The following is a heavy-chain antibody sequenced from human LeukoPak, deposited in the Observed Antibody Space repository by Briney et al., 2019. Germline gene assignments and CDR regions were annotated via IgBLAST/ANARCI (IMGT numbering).Heavy chain of an antibody. CDR1: GGSISSNNW. Sequence: SGTLSLTCAVSGGSISSNNWWGWVRQPPGKGLEWIGEIYHSGSPNYNPSLKSRVTISVDKSRNHFSLNLSSVTAADTAVYYCARVGSSRPLDVWGQGTTVTVSS. J-gene: IGHJ6*02. D-gene: IGHD6-13*01. CDR2: IYHSGSP. V-gene: IGHV4-4*02. CDR3: ARVGSSRPLDV.